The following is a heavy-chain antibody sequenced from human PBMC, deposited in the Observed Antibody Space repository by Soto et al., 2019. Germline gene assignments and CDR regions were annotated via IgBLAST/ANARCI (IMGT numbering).Heavy chain of an antibody. Sequence: QVQLVQSGAEVKKPGSSVKVSCKASGGTFSSYIISWVRQAPGQGLEWMGRVIPILGIANYAQKFQGRVTINADKSTSTAYMELRSLRSEDTAVYYCARFPQTAIVGAAYFDYWGQGTLVTVSS. CDR2: VIPILGIA. CDR1: GGTFSSYI. CDR3: ARFPQTAIVGAAYFDY. V-gene: IGHV1-69*02. D-gene: IGHD1-26*01. J-gene: IGHJ4*02.